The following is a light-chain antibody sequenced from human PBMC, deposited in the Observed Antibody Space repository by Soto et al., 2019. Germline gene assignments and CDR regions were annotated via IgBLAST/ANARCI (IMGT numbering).Light chain of an antibody. CDR3: CSYAGSGVV. Sequence: QSALTQPASVSGSPGQSITISCTGTSSDVGNYKLVSWYQQHPGKAPKLMIYEGSKRPSGVSNRFSGSKSGNTASLTISGLQAEDEADYYCCSYAGSGVVFGGGTKLTVL. CDR1: SSDVGNYKL. CDR2: EGS. J-gene: IGLJ2*01. V-gene: IGLV2-23*01.